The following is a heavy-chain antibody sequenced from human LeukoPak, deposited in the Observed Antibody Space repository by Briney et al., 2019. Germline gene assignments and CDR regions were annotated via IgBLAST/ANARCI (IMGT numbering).Heavy chain of an antibody. CDR2: ISSNGGSP. Sequence: GRSLRHSCAASGFTFSNYAMHWVRQAPGKGLEYFSAISSNGGSPYYANSVKGRFTISRDNSKNTLYLQMGSLRAEDMAVYYCATEGKDGDYYDYWGQGTLVTVSS. D-gene: IGHD4-17*01. CDR1: GFTFSNYA. V-gene: IGHV3-64*01. J-gene: IGHJ4*02. CDR3: ATEGKDGDYYDY.